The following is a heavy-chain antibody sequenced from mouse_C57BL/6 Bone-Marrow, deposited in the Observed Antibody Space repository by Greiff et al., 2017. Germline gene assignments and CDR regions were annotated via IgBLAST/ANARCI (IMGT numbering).Heavy chain of an antibody. J-gene: IGHJ3*01. V-gene: IGHV5-6*02. Sequence: EVNVVESGGDLVKPGGSLKLSCAASGFTFSSYGMSWVRQTPDKRLEWVATISSGGSYTYYPDSVKGRFTISRDNAKNTLYLQMSSLKSEDTAMYYCARRWLPSWFAYWGQGTLVTVSA. CDR1: GFTFSSYG. CDR2: ISSGGSYT. CDR3: ARRWLPSWFAY. D-gene: IGHD2-2*01.